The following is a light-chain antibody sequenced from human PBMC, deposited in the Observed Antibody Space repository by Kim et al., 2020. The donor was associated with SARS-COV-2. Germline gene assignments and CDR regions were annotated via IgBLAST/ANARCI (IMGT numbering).Light chain of an antibody. CDR3: LQYGSSVQT. Sequence: EIVLTQSPGTLSLSPGERATLSCRASQSISFNSLAWYQQKPGQPPRLLIYAASNRATGIPDRVSGSGSGTDFTLTISRLEPEDFAVYYCLQYGSSVQTFGQGTKVDIK. V-gene: IGKV3-20*01. CDR2: AAS. CDR1: QSISFNS. J-gene: IGKJ1*01.